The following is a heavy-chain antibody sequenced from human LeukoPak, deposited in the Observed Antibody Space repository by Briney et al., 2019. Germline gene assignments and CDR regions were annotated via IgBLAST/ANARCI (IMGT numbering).Heavy chain of an antibody. V-gene: IGHV3-23*01. CDR2: ISGSGGST. D-gene: IGHD2-21*02. CDR3: AKPQNGGWHIVVVTAIRPFDY. CDR1: GFTFSSYA. J-gene: IGHJ4*02. Sequence: GGSLRLSCAASGFTFSSYAMSWVRQAPGKGLEWVSAISGSGGSTYYADSVKGRFTISRDNSKNTLYLQMNSLRAEDTAVYHCAKPQNGGWHIVVVTAIRPFDYWGQGTLVTVSS.